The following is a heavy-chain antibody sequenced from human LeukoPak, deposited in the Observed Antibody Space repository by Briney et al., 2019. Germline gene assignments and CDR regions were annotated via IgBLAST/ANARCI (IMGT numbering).Heavy chain of an antibody. J-gene: IGHJ5*02. D-gene: IGHD3-10*01. CDR2: INAGNGNT. CDR3: ARFTIRVRGPSNWFDP. V-gene: IGHV1-3*01. Sequence: ASVKVSCKASGYTFTSYAMHWVRQAPGQRLEWMGWINAGNGNTKYSQKFQGRVTITRDTSASTAYMELSSLRSEDTAVYYCARFTIRVRGPSNWFDPWGQGTLVTVSS. CDR1: GYTFTSYA.